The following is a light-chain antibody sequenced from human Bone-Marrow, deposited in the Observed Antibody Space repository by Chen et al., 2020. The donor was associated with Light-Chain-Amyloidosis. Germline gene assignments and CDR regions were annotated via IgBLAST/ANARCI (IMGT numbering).Light chain of an antibody. CDR2: EDD. V-gene: IGLV6-57*01. Sequence: FLLTQPHSLSASPGRSVITPCTRRSGSIDTNYVQWYQQRPGSSPTTVIYEDDQRPSGVPDRFSGSIDRSSNSASLTISGLKTEDEADYYCQSYQGSSQGVFGGGTKLTVL. CDR3: QSYQGSSQGV. CDR1: SGSIDTNY. J-gene: IGLJ3*02.